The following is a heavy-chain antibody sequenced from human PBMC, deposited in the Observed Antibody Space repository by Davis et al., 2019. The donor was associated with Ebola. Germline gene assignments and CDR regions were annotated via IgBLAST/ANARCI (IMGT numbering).Heavy chain of an antibody. V-gene: IGHV1-8*01. CDR1: AYTFTSYD. CDR2: MNPNSGNT. D-gene: IGHD6-13*01. J-gene: IGHJ1*01. Sequence: AASVKVSCKASAYTFTSYDINWVRQATGQELEWRGWMNPNSGNTGYAQKFQGRVTMTRNTSISTAYMELSSLGSEDTAVYYCAFRSSSWYGEHGVFQHWGQGTLVTVSS. CDR3: AFRSSSWYGEHGVFQH.